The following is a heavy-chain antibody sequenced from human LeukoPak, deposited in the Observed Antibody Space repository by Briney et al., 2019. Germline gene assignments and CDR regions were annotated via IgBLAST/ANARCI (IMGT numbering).Heavy chain of an antibody. J-gene: IGHJ5*02. CDR2: INPNSGGT. CDR1: GYTFTGYY. V-gene: IGHV1-2*02. D-gene: IGHD1-26*01. CDR3: AREWELLFNWFDP. Sequence: ASVKVSCKASGYTFTGYYMHWVRQAPGQGLEWMGWINPNSGGTNYAQKFQSRVTMTRDTSISTAYMELSRLRSDDTAVYYCAREWELLFNWFDPWGQGTLVTVSS.